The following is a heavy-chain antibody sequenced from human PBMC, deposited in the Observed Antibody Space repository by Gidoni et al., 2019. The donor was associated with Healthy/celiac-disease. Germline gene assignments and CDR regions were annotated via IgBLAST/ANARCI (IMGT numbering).Heavy chain of an antibody. CDR1: GFTFSSYS. Sequence: EVQLVESGGGLVQPGGSLRLSCAASGFTFSSYSMNWVRQAPGKGLEWVSYISSSSSTIYYADSVKGRFTISRDNAKNSLYLQMNSLRAEDTAVYYCARDSGIAAACRISVRRCYGMDVWGQGTTVTVSS. D-gene: IGHD6-13*01. J-gene: IGHJ6*02. V-gene: IGHV3-48*01. CDR3: ARDSGIAAACRISVRRCYGMDV. CDR2: ISSSSSTI.